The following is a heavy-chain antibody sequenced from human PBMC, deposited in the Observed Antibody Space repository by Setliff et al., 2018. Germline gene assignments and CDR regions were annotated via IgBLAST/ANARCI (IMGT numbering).Heavy chain of an antibody. D-gene: IGHD5-18*01. CDR2: INPSAGST. CDR1: GYTFTSYY. CDR3: AREGVDTRSSTDYRYYMDV. J-gene: IGHJ6*03. Sequence: ASVKVSCKASGYTFTSYYMHWVRQAPGQGLEWMGIINPSAGSTRYAQKFQDRVTIITDESTSTAYMELRSLRTEDTAVYYCAREGVDTRSSTDYRYYMDVWGKGTTVTVSS. V-gene: IGHV1-46*01.